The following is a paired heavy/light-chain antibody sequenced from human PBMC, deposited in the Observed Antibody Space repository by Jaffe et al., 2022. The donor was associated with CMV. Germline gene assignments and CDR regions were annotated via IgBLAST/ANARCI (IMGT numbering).Heavy chain of an antibody. D-gene: IGHD3-10*01. CDR1: GLTFSAYG. CDR2: ISYDGSNT. CDR3: FARNGSLDY. V-gene: IGHV3-30*03. Sequence: QVQLVESGGGVVQPGRSLRLSCAVSGLTFSAYGMHWVRQAPGKGLEWLAVISYDGSNTLYADSEKGRISISRDNFKNTLYLQMNSLRPEDTAVYFCFARNGSLDYWGQGTLVTVSS. J-gene: IGHJ4*02.
Light chain of an antibody. V-gene: IGLV3-10*01. CDR3: YSTDISGYHV. Sequence: SYELTQPPSVSVSPGQTARITCSGDALPKKYAYWYQQKSGQAPMLVIYEDTKRPSGIPERFSGSSSGTMATLTISGAQVDDEADYYCYSTDISGYHVFGTGTKVTVL. CDR2: EDT. J-gene: IGLJ1*01. CDR1: ALPKKY.